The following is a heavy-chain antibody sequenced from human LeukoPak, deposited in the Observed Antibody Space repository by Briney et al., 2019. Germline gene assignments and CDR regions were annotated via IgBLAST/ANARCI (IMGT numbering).Heavy chain of an antibody. D-gene: IGHD3-9*01. CDR1: GVSISSSEW. CDR2: IHRAGRT. J-gene: IGHJ4*02. CDR3: GKTDIYFNPIDY. V-gene: IGHV4-4*02. Sequence: TSGTLSLTCAVSGVSISSSEWWIWVRPPPGQGLEWIGEIHRAGRTRYNPSLKSRVTISMDYSKNQFSLKLTSVTAADTAIYYCGKTDIYFNPIDYWGPGALVTVSS.